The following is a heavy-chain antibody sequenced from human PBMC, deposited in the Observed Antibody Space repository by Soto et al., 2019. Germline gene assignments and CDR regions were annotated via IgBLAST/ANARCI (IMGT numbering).Heavy chain of an antibody. V-gene: IGHV1-69*14. D-gene: IGHD2-21*02. CDR1: GGTFGTYG. Sequence: QVHLVQSGAEVKKPGSSVNISCKASGGTFGTYGLNWVRQFPGQGLEWMGGIIPASDTENYAQKVQGRVTITADKSTNIAHMQMDSLTSDDTAVYYCATAVTAGTYYNYGLDVWGQGTTVTVS. J-gene: IGHJ6*02. CDR3: ATAVTAGTYYNYGLDV. CDR2: IIPASDTE.